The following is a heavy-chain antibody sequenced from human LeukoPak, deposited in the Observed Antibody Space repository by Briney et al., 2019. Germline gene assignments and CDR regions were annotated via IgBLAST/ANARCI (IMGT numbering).Heavy chain of an antibody. V-gene: IGHV3-48*04. D-gene: IGHD3-16*01. CDR2: ISSTGSTI. CDR3: ARRVSDYVWGSYGNWFDP. J-gene: IGHJ5*02. Sequence: GGSLRLSCAASGFTLSSYGMHWVRQAPGKGLEWVSYISSTGSTIFYADSVKGRFTISRDNAKNSLYLQMNSLRAEDTAVYYCARRVSDYVWGSYGNWFDPWGQGTLVTVSS. CDR1: GFTLSSYG.